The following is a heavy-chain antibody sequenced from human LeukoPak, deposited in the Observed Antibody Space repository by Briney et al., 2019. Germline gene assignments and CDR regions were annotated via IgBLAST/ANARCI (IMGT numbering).Heavy chain of an antibody. CDR3: SRVVITMGGGFNY. V-gene: IGHV3-7*04. J-gene: IGHJ4*02. Sequence: GGSLRLSCAASGFTFSNYWMSWVRQAPGKGLEWVAYIKQDGSEKYYVDSVQGRFTISRDHAEKSLYLQMNSLRVVDNAVYYCSRVVITMGGGFNYWGQGTLVTVSS. CDR2: IKQDGSEK. CDR1: GFTFSNYW. D-gene: IGHD1-14*01.